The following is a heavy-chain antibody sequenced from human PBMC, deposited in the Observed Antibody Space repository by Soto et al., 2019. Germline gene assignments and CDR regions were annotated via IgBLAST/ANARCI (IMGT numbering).Heavy chain of an antibody. CDR2: IYYSGST. D-gene: IGHD2-8*01. Sequence: SETVSLTCTVSGGSVSSGSYYWSWILQPPGKGLEWIGYIYYSGSTNYNPSLKSRVTISVDTSKNQFSLKLSSVTAADTAVYYCARACTNGVCYKSAGVYGMDFWGQGTTVTVSS. CDR3: ARACTNGVCYKSAGVYGMDF. J-gene: IGHJ6*02. CDR1: GGSVSSGSYY. V-gene: IGHV4-61*01.